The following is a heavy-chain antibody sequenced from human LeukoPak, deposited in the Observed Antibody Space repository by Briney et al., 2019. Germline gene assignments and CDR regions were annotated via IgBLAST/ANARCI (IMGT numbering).Heavy chain of an antibody. D-gene: IGHD3-3*01. CDR3: ASWRDYFDY. CDR2: IYYSGSI. CDR1: GYSIRSNNW. V-gene: IGHV4-28*05. Sequence: SETLSLTCAVSGYSIRSNNWWGWIRQPPGKGLEWIGYIYYSGSIYYNPSLNSRVSMSVDTSKNQFSLKLRSVTAADTAVYYCASWRDYFDYWGQGTLVTVSS. J-gene: IGHJ4*02.